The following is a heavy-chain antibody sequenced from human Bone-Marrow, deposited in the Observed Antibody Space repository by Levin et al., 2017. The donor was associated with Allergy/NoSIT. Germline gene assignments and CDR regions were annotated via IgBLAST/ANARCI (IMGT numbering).Heavy chain of an antibody. D-gene: IGHD6-13*01. CDR2: IYWDDDR. CDR3: ARLDSGSWYSF. V-gene: IGHV2-5*02. Sequence: SGPTLVKPTQTLTLTCTFSGFSLSTTGVAVGWIRQPPGKALEWLALIYWDDDRRYSPSLKTRLTITKDTSKNQVVLTMTNMDPVDTATYYCARLDSGSWYSFWGQGTLVTVSS. J-gene: IGHJ4*02. CDR1: GFSLSTTGVA.